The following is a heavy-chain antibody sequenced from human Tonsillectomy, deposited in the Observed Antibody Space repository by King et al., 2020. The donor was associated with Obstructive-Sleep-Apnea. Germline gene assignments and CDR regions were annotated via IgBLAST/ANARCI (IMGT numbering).Heavy chain of an antibody. CDR2: ISSSSSYI. D-gene: IGHD3-3*01. V-gene: IGHV3-21*01. Sequence: DVQLVESGGGLVKPGGSLRLSCAASGFTFSSYSMNWVRQAPGKGLAWVSSISSSSSYIYYADSVKGRFTISRDNAKNSLYLQMHSLGAEDTAVYYCAREYYDFWSASVTYYYYGMDVWGQGTTVTVSS. J-gene: IGHJ6*02. CDR3: AREYYDFWSASVTYYYYGMDV. CDR1: GFTFSSYS.